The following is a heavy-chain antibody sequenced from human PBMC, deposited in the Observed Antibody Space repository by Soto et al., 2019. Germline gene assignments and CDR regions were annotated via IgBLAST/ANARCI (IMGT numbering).Heavy chain of an antibody. D-gene: IGHD3-22*01. J-gene: IGHJ4*02. CDR1: GGSFSGYY. CDR2: INHSGST. CDR3: ARRKYYYDSSGYYLPVYFDY. Sequence: SETLSLTCAVYGGSFSGYYWSWIRQPPGKGLEWIGEINHSGSTNYNPSLKSRVTISVDTSKNQFSLKLSSVTAADTAVYYCARRKYYYDSSGYYLPVYFDYWGQGTLVTVSS. V-gene: IGHV4-34*01.